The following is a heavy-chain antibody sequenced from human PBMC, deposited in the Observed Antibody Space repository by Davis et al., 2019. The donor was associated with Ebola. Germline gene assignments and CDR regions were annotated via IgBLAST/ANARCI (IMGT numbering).Heavy chain of an antibody. V-gene: IGHV3-30*18. D-gene: IGHD2-15*01. Sequence: GESLKISCAASGFTFRSYGMQWVRQAPGKGLEWVALISYDGRKKYYADSVQGRFTISRDNSKNTVDLQMNSLRVEDTALYYCAKVIVVAADASPWFEPRGQGTQVTVSS. CDR3: AKVIVVAADASPWFEP. J-gene: IGHJ5*02. CDR2: ISYDGRKK. CDR1: GFTFRSYG.